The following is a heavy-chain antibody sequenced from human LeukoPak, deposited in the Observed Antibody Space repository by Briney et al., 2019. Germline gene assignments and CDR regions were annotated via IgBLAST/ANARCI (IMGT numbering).Heavy chain of an antibody. CDR1: GGSMSSGDFY. CDR3: ARDHYGDYSDY. V-gene: IGHV4-30-4*01. Sequence: SETLSLTCTVSGGSMSSGDFYWSWIRQPPGKGLEWIGYIYYSGSTNYNPSLKSRVTISVDRSKNQFSLKLSSVTAADTAVYYCARDHYGDYSDYWGQGTLVTVSS. CDR2: IYYSGST. D-gene: IGHD4-17*01. J-gene: IGHJ4*02.